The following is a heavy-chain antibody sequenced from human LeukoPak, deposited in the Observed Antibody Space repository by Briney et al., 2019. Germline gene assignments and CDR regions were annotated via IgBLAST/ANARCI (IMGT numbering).Heavy chain of an antibody. CDR3: ARGSGSPFY. CDR1: SYG. CDR2: IWYDGSNK. V-gene: IGHV3-33*01. D-gene: IGHD1-26*01. J-gene: IGHJ4*02. Sequence: SYGRXWVRQAPGKGLEWVAVIWYDGSNKYYADSVKGRFTISRDNSKNTLYLQMNSLRAEDTAVYYCARGSGSPFYWGQGTLVTVSS.